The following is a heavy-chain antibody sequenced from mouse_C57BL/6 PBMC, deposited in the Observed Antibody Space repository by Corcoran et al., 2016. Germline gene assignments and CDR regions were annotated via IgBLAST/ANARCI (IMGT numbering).Heavy chain of an antibody. Sequence: EVQLQQSGPELVKPGASVKISCKASGYTFTDYYMNWVKQSHGKSLEWIGDINPNHGGTSYNQKFTGKATLTVDKSSSTAYMELRSLTSEDSAVYYCAPLPFAYWGQGTLVTVSA. CDR3: APLPFAY. CDR1: GYTFTDYY. CDR2: INPNHGGT. J-gene: IGHJ3*01. D-gene: IGHD2-1*01. V-gene: IGHV1-26*01.